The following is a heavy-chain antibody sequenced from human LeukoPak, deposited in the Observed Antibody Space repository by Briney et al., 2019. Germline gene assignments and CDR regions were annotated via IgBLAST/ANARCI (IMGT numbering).Heavy chain of an antibody. D-gene: IGHD3-3*02. V-gene: IGHV3-21*01. CDR3: ARDGHFETGFDY. CDR2: ISSSGSYI. J-gene: IGHJ4*02. Sequence: GGSLRLSCAASGFTFSSYSMNWVRQAPGKGLEWVSSISSSGSYIYYADSVKGRFTISRDNAKNSLYLQMNSLRAEDTAVYYCARDGHFETGFDYWGQGTLVTVSS. CDR1: GFTFSSYS.